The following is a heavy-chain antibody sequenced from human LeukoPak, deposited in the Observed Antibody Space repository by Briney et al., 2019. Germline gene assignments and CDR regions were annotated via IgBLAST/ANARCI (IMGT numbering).Heavy chain of an antibody. CDR2: ISAYNGNT. V-gene: IGHV1-18*01. J-gene: IGHJ4*02. CDR1: GYTFTSYG. Sequence: GASVKVSCKASGYTFTSYGISWVRQAPGQGLEWMGWISAYNGNTNYAQKLQGRVTMTTDTSTSIAYMELRSLRSDDTAVYYCAASRNTGDFDYWGQGTLVTVSS. D-gene: IGHD1-14*01. CDR3: AASRNTGDFDY.